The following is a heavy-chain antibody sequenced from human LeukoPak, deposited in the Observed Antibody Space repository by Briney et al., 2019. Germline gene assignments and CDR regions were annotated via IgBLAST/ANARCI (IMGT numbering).Heavy chain of an antibody. Sequence: SETLSLTCTVSGDSISSSYWSWIRQPPGKRLEWVGYVHFTGKTNYNPSLNNRATISVDMSKNQFSLTLTSVTVADTAMYYCARGYYDRSGSSNPFDSWGQGTLVTVSA. D-gene: IGHD3-22*01. CDR3: ARGYYDRSGSSNPFDS. V-gene: IGHV4-59*01. CDR1: GDSISSSY. CDR2: VHFTGKT. J-gene: IGHJ4*02.